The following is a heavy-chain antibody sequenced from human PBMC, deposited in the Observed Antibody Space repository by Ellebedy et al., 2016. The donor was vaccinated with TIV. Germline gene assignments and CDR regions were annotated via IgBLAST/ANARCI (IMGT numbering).Heavy chain of an antibody. CDR3: ASGYSSGWHPKLGARFDY. Sequence: SETLSLTXTVSGGSISSGGYYWSWIRQHPGKGLEWIGYIYYSGSTYYNPSLKSRVTISVDTSKNQFSLKLSSVTAADTAVYYCASGYSSGWHPKLGARFDYWGQGTLVTVSS. CDR2: IYYSGST. D-gene: IGHD6-19*01. CDR1: GGSISSGGYY. V-gene: IGHV4-31*03. J-gene: IGHJ4*02.